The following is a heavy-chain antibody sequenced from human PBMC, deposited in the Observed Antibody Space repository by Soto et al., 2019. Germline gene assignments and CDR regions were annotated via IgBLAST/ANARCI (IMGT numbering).Heavy chain of an antibody. CDR3: ARHADPDAGLGAYFES. Sequence: SETLSLTCTVSGGSISSGDYYWSWIRQPPGKGLEWIGYIYYSGSTYYNPSLKSRVTKSVDTSKKQFSLNLASVTAADTAIYYCARHADPDAGLGAYFESWGQGILVTVSS. D-gene: IGHD3-10*01. J-gene: IGHJ4*02. CDR2: IYYSGST. CDR1: GGSISSGDYY. V-gene: IGHV4-30-4*01.